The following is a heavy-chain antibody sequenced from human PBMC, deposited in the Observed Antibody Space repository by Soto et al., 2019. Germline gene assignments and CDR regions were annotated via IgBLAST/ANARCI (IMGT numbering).Heavy chain of an antibody. V-gene: IGHV5-10-1*01. Sequence: RGESLKISCKGSGYSFTSYWISWVRQMPGKGLEWMGRIDPSDSYTNYSPSFQGHVTISADKSISTAYLQWSSLKASDTAMYYCARQGSTQGGYYPYYYYGMDVWGQGTTVTVSS. CDR3: ARQGSTQGGYYPYYYYGMDV. CDR1: GYSFTSYW. J-gene: IGHJ6*02. D-gene: IGHD3-3*01. CDR2: IDPSDSYT.